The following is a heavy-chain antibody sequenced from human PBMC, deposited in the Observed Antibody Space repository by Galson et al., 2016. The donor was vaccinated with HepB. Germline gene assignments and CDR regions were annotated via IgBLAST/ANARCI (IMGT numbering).Heavy chain of an antibody. CDR1: GFTFSDYY. CDR3: ARGKSHKSNSYDGMDV. Sequence: SLRLSCAASGFTFSDYYMSWIRQAPGNGLEWVSYISTSYTTMHYADSVEGRFTISRDNAKRSLDLQLNSLRVEDTAVYYCARGKSHKSNSYDGMDVWGQGTTVTVSS. CDR2: ISTSYTTM. D-gene: IGHD3-3*01. V-gene: IGHV3-11*01. J-gene: IGHJ6*02.